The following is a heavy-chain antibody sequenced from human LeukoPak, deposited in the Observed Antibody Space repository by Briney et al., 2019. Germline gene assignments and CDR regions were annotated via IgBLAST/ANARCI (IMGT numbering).Heavy chain of an antibody. D-gene: IGHD3-22*01. CDR1: GFTLKKYA. Sequence: GGSLRLSCSASGFTLKKYAMHWVRQAPGKGLEYVSAINSNGGRTYYADSVKGRFTISRDNSKNTLFLQMSSLRVEDTAVYYCVKDLYYDNSGYYSGAFDYWGQGTLVTVSS. V-gene: IGHV3-64D*06. CDR3: VKDLYYDNSGYYSGAFDY. J-gene: IGHJ4*02. CDR2: INSNGGRT.